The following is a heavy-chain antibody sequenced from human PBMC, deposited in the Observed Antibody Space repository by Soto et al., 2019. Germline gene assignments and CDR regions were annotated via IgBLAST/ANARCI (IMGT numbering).Heavy chain of an antibody. V-gene: IGHV3-13*01. D-gene: IGHD6-13*01. CDR3: VRVSAADHAFEV. CDR1: GFTFSSYD. J-gene: IGHJ3*01. Sequence: PGGSLRLSCAASGFTFSSYDMQWVRQPTGKGLEWVSGIGTAGDTYYPASVEGRFTISRENAKNSLYLQMDSLRVGDTAVYYCVRVSAADHAFEVWGQGTMVTV. CDR2: IGTAGDT.